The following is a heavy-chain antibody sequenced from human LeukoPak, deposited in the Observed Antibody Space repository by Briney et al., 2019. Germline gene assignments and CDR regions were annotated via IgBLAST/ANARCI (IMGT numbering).Heavy chain of an antibody. D-gene: IGHD1-26*01. CDR3: VRGGVY. V-gene: IGHV3-33*01. Sequence: PGGSLRLSCAASGFTFSSYGMHWVRQAPGKGLEWVAVIWYDGSNKYYADSVKGRFTISRDNAKNSLFLQMNSLRAEDTALYYCVRGGVYWGQGTLVTVSS. J-gene: IGHJ4*02. CDR2: IWYDGSNK. CDR1: GFTFSSYG.